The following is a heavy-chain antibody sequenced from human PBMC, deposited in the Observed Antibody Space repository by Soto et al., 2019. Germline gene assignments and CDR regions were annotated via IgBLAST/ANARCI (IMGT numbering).Heavy chain of an antibody. CDR2: IYYSGST. Sequence: TLSLTCTVSGGSISSYYWSWIRQPPGKGLEWIGYIYYSGSTNYNPSLKSRVTISVDTSKNQFSLKLSSVTAADTAVYYCARFRYGDRRHYFDYWGQGTLVTVSS. CDR1: GGSISSYY. J-gene: IGHJ4*02. D-gene: IGHD4-17*01. CDR3: ARFRYGDRRHYFDY. V-gene: IGHV4-59*01.